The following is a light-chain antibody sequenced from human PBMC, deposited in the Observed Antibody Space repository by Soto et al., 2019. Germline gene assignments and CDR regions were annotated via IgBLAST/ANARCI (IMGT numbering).Light chain of an antibody. CDR1: QSITYW. CDR2: DVF. J-gene: IGKJ1*01. V-gene: IGKV1-39*01. Sequence: DIQMTQSPSTLSASVGDRVTTTCRASQSITYWLAWYQQKPGRAPKPMIYDVFNLQSGVPSRFSGSRSGPDFTLTISSLQPEDFATYYCQQSYSSPPTFGQGTKVDIK. CDR3: QQSYSSPPT.